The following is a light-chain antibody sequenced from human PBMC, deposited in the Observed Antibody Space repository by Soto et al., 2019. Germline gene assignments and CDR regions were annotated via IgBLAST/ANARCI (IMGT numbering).Light chain of an antibody. J-gene: IGKJ3*01. CDR3: QKYNSAPHT. CDR1: QVISNY. Sequence: DIQMTQSPSSLSASVGDRVTITCRASQVISNYLAWYQQKPGKVPKLLIYAASTLQSGVPSRFSGSGSGTDFTLTISSLQPEDVATYYCQKYNSAPHTFGPGTKVDIK. V-gene: IGKV1-27*01. CDR2: AAS.